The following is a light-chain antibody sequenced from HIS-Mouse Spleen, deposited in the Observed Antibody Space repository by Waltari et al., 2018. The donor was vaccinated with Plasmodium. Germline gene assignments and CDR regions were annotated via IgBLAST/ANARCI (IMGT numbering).Light chain of an antibody. CDR2: GAS. J-gene: IGKJ2*01. V-gene: IGKV3-20*01. CDR1: QSVSSSY. Sequence: EIALAQSPGTLSLSPGERATLSCRASQSVSSSYSAWYQQKPGQAPRLLIYGASSRATGIPDRFSGSGSGTDFTLTISRLEPEDFAVYYCQQYGSSPYTFGQGTKLEIK. CDR3: QQYGSSPYT.